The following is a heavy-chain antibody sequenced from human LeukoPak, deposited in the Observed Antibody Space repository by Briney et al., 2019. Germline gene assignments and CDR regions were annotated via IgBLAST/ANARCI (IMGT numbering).Heavy chain of an antibody. CDR3: ARHEEEDGYNAKTPDY. V-gene: IGHV4-39*01. Sequence: PSETLSLTCDVSGVSISGTNYYWGWIRQPPGMGLEWIGSIHYRLPTFYNPLLKSRVTISVDTSNNQTSLRLKSVTAADTAVYYCARHEEEDGYNAKTPDYWGQGTLVTVSS. J-gene: IGHJ4*02. D-gene: IGHD5-24*01. CDR1: GVSISGTNYY. CDR2: IHYRLPT.